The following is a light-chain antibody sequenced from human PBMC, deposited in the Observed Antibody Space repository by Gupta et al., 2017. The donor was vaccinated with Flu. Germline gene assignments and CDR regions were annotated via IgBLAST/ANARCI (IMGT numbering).Light chain of an antibody. J-gene: IGKJ4*01. V-gene: IGKV3-15*01. CDR1: QGVSSN. CDR2: GAS. Sequence: EIVMTQSPATLSVSPGERATLSCRASQGVSSNLAWYQQKPGQAPRLLIYGASNRVTGIPDRFSGSGSGTEFTFTISSLQYEDFAVYYCQQYNNWLTFGGGTKVEIK. CDR3: QQYNNWLT.